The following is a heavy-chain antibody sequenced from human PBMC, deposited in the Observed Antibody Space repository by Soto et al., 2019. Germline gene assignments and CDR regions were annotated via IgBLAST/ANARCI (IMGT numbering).Heavy chain of an antibody. CDR3: ARHPTVGAIVYSSYYGMAV. CDR2: IDPSDSYT. Sequence: GESLRISCKGSGYSFTSYWISWVRQMPGKGLEWMGRIDPSDSYTNYSPSFQGHVTISADKSISTAYLQWSSLKASDTAMYYCARHPTVGAIVYSSYYGMAVSGKGTTVPV. V-gene: IGHV5-10-1*01. CDR1: GYSFTSYW. J-gene: IGHJ6*04. D-gene: IGHD1-26*01.